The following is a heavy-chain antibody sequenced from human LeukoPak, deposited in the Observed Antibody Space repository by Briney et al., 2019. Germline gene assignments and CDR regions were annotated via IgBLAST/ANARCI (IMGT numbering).Heavy chain of an antibody. V-gene: IGHV3-30*03. Sequence: GGSLRLSCAASGFTFSSYSMNWVRQAPGKGLEWVAVISYDGSNKYYADSVKGRFTISRDNSKNTLYLQMNSLRAEDTAVYYCARKSGGSYSTDYWGQGTLVTVSS. CDR2: ISYDGSNK. CDR3: ARKSGGSYSTDY. CDR1: GFTFSSYS. D-gene: IGHD1-26*01. J-gene: IGHJ4*02.